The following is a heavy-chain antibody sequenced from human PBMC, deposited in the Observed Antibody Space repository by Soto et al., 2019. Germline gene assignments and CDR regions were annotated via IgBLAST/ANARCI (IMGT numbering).Heavy chain of an antibody. J-gene: IGHJ5*02. D-gene: IGHD5-12*01. CDR1: GGSISSGDYY. Sequence: PSETLSLTCTVSGGSISSGDYYWSWIRQPPGKGLEWIGYIYYSGSTYYNPSLKSRVTISVDTSKNQFSLKLSSVTAADTAVYYCARGVDIVATGLGNWFDPWGQGTLVTVSS. CDR2: IYYSGST. CDR3: ARGVDIVATGLGNWFDP. V-gene: IGHV4-30-4*01.